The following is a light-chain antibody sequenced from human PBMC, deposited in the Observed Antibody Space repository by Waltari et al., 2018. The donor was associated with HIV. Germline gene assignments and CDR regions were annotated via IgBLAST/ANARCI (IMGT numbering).Light chain of an antibody. CDR3: QQNYNVPFT. CDR1: QNIKIY. Sequence: DIQMTQSPFSLSASVADRVAITCRTSQNIKIYLNWYQQKPGKAPKLLISAASTLESGVPSRFSGSGSETDFTLTISSLQPEDFATYYCQQNYNVPFTFGPGTKVDFK. CDR2: AAS. V-gene: IGKV1-39*01. J-gene: IGKJ3*01.